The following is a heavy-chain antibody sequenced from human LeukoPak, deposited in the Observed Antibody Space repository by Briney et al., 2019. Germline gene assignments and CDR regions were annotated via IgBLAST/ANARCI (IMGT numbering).Heavy chain of an antibody. CDR3: AKVKASWWDLLFDY. D-gene: IGHD1-26*01. Sequence: PGGSLRLSCAASGFTFSGYWMSWVRQAPGKGLEWVANIKQDGSEKYYVDSVKGRFTISRDNAKNSLYLQMNSLRAEDTAVYYCAKVKASWWDLLFDYWGQGTLVTVSS. CDR2: IKQDGSEK. J-gene: IGHJ4*02. CDR1: GFTFSGYW. V-gene: IGHV3-7*03.